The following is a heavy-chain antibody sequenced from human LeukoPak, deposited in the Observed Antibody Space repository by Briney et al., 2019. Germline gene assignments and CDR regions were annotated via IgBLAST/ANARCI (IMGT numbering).Heavy chain of an antibody. CDR3: ARESQGVVVDN. CDR1: GYTFTSYG. Sequence: GASVKVSCKASGYTFTSYGISRVRQAPGQGLEWMGWISAYNGNTNYAQKLQGRVTMTTDTSTSTAYMELRCLRSDDTAVYYCARESQGVVVDNWGQGTLVTVSS. V-gene: IGHV1-18*01. D-gene: IGHD3-22*01. CDR2: ISAYNGNT. J-gene: IGHJ4*02.